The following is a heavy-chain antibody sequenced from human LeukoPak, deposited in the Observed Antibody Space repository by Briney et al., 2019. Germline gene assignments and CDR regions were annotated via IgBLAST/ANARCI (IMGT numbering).Heavy chain of an antibody. J-gene: IGHJ4*02. CDR3: AKDDYDILTGYYNYFDY. V-gene: IGHV3-30*02. D-gene: IGHD3-9*01. Sequence: PGGSLRLSCAASGFTFSSYGMNWVRQAPGKGLEWVAFIRYDGSNKYYADSVKGRFTISRDNSKNTLYLQMNSLRAEDTAVYYCAKDDYDILTGYYNYFDYWGQGTLVTVSS. CDR2: IRYDGSNK. CDR1: GFTFSSYG.